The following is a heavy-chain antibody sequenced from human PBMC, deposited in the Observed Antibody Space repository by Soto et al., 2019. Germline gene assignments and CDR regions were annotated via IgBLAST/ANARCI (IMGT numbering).Heavy chain of an antibody. CDR2: IKQDGSEK. V-gene: IGHV3-7*01. Sequence: GFLRLSCAASGFTFSSHWMSWVSQAPGKGLEWVANIKQDGSEKYYVDSVKGRFTISRDNAKNSLYLQMNSLRAEDTAVYYCARERGYEYYFDYWGQGTLVTVSS. J-gene: IGHJ4*02. CDR3: ARERGYEYYFDY. D-gene: IGHD5-12*01. CDR1: GFTFSSHW.